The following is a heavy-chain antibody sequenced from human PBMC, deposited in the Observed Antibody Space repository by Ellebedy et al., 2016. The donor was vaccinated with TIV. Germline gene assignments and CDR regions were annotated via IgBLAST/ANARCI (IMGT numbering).Heavy chain of an antibody. CDR3: AKDISGGIITGTTLADYYGMDV. J-gene: IGHJ6*02. V-gene: IGHV3-7*03. CDR1: GFTFSSYW. Sequence: PGGSLRLSCAASGFTFSSYWMTWVSQAPGKGLEWVANIKQDGSEKYYVDSVKVRFTISRDNAKNSLYLQMNSLRVEDTALYYCAKDISGGIITGTTLADYYGMDVWGQGTTVTVSS. D-gene: IGHD1-7*01. CDR2: IKQDGSEK.